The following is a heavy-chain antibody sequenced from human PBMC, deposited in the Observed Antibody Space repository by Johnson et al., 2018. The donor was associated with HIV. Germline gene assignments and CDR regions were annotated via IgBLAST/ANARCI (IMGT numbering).Heavy chain of an antibody. CDR3: ARDEEVMYAMGAFDI. Sequence: QVQLVESGGGVVQPGRSLRLSCAASGFTFSSYGMHWVRQAPGKGLEWVAVIWYDGSNKYYADSVKGRFTISRDNSKNTLYLQMNSLRADDTAVYYCARDEEVMYAMGAFDIWGQGTMLTVSS. CDR2: IWYDGSNK. CDR1: GFTFSSYG. V-gene: IGHV3-33*01. J-gene: IGHJ3*02. D-gene: IGHD2-8*02.